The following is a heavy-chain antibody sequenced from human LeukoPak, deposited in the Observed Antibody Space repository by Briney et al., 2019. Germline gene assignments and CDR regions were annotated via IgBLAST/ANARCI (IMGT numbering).Heavy chain of an antibody. CDR3: AKDRGRLLWFWTTFDY. CDR2: ISGSGGST. CDR1: GFTFSSYA. Sequence: GGSLRLSCAASGFTFSSYAMSWVRQAPGKGLEWVSAISGSGGSTYYADSVKGRFTISRDNSKNTLYLQMNSLRAEDTAVYYCAKDRGRLLWFWTTFDYWGQGTLVTVSS. D-gene: IGHD3-10*01. J-gene: IGHJ4*02. V-gene: IGHV3-23*01.